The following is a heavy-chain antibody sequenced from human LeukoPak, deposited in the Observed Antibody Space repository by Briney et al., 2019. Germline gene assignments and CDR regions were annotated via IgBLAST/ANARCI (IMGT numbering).Heavy chain of an antibody. J-gene: IGHJ4*02. CDR1: GFTFSSYA. Sequence: GGSLRLSCAASGFTFSSYAMYWVRQAPGKGLEYVSAISSNGRITYYANSVKGRFTISRDNSRNTLYLQMGSLRDEDMAVYYCARVSGWYWFDNWGQGTLVTVSS. V-gene: IGHV3-64*01. CDR3: ARVSGWYWFDN. D-gene: IGHD6-19*01. CDR2: ISSNGRIT.